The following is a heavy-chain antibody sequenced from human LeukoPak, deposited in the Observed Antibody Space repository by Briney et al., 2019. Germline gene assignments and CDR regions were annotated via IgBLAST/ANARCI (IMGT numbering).Heavy chain of an antibody. CDR1: GYTFTGYY. J-gene: IGHJ5*02. CDR2: INPNSGGT. V-gene: IGHV1-2*02. CDR3: ARVTYSSGRNWFDP. D-gene: IGHD6-25*01. Sequence: ASVKVSCKASGYTFTGYYMHWVRQAPGQGLEWMGWINPNSGGTNYAQKFQGRVTMTRDTSISTAYMELSRLRSDDTALYYCARVTYSSGRNWFDPWGQGTLVTVSS.